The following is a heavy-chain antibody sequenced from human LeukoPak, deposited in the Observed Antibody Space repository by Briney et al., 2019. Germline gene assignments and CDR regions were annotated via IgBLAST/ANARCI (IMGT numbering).Heavy chain of an antibody. J-gene: IGHJ4*02. D-gene: IGHD3-22*01. V-gene: IGHV3-23*01. CDR3: AKSSSLVVITNFDY. CDR2: ISGSGGST. CDR1: GFTFSSYA. Sequence: GSLRLSCAASGFTFSSYAMSWVRQAPGKGLEWVSAISGSGGSTYYADSVKGRFTISRDNSKNTLYLQMNSLRAEDTAAYYCAKSSSLVVITNFDYWGQGTLVTVSS.